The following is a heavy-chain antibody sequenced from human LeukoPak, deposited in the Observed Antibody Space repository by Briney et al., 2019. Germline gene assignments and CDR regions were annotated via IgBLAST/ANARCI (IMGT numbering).Heavy chain of an antibody. D-gene: IGHD2-2*01. Sequence: PSETLSLTCSISGDSISTYYWSWIRQPPGKGLEWIGYIYYSGSTYYNPSLKSRVTISVDTSKNQFSLKLSSVTAADTAVYYCAREYCSSTSCLADYWGQGTLVTVSS. CDR2: IYYSGST. CDR3: AREYCSSTSCLADY. V-gene: IGHV4-30-4*08. CDR1: GDSISTYY. J-gene: IGHJ4*02.